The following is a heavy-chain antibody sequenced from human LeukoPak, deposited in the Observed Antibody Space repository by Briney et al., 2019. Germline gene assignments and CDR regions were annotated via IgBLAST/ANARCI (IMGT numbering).Heavy chain of an antibody. D-gene: IGHD3-10*01. CDR2: TYYRSKWYN. CDR1: EDSVSSNSAA. J-gene: IGHJ6*03. Sequence: SQTLSLTCAISEDSVSSNSAAWNWIRQSPSRGLEWLGRTYYRSKWYNDYAVSVKSRITINPDTSKNQFSLQLNSVTPEDTAVYYCARGSDYYYGSGSYYIYYYYYMDVWGKGTTVTVSS. V-gene: IGHV6-1*01. CDR3: ARGSDYYYGSGSYYIYYYYYMDV.